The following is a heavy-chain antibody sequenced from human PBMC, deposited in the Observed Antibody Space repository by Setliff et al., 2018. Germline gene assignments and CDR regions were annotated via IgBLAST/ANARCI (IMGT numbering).Heavy chain of an antibody. V-gene: IGHV1-18*01. CDR1: GGTFSSYA. CDR3: ARDTPTGDDAFDI. J-gene: IGHJ3*02. D-gene: IGHD7-27*01. Sequence: ASVKVSCKASGGTFSSYAISWVRQAPGQGLEWMGGISAYNGNTKYAQKLQGRVTMTTDTSTSTAYMELRSLRSDDTAVYYCARDTPTGDDAFDIWGQGTTVTVSS. CDR2: ISAYNGNT.